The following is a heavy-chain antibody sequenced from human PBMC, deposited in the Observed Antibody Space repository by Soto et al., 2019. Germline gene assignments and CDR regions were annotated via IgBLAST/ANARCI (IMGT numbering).Heavy chain of an antibody. CDR1: GFTFDDYA. Sequence: EVQLVESGGGLVQPGRSLRLSCAASGFTFDDYAMHWVRQAPGKGLEWVSGISWNSGSIGYADSVKGRFTISRDNAKNSLYLQMNSLRAEDTALYYCAKKKGGYYDSSGYGAFDIWGQGTMVTVSS. D-gene: IGHD3-22*01. CDR3: AKKKGGYYDSSGYGAFDI. J-gene: IGHJ3*02. V-gene: IGHV3-9*01. CDR2: ISWNSGSI.